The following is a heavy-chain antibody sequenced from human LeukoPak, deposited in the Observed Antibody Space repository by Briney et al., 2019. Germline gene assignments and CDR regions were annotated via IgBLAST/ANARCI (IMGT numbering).Heavy chain of an antibody. V-gene: IGHV4-59*01. Sequence: PSETLSLTCTVSGGSISSYYWSWIRQPPGKGLEWIGYIYYSGSTNYSPSLKSRVTISVDTSKNQFSLKLSSVTAADTAVYYCARGYSYHYYYMDVWGKGTTVTVSS. D-gene: IGHD5-18*01. CDR3: ARGYSYHYYYMDV. CDR1: GGSISSYY. CDR2: IYYSGST. J-gene: IGHJ6*03.